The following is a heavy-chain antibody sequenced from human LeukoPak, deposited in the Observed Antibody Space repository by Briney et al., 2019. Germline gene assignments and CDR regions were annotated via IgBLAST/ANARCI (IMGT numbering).Heavy chain of an antibody. J-gene: IGHJ4*02. CDR1: GFTFSSYS. Sequence: GGSLRLSCAASGFTFSSYSMNRVRQAPGKGLEWVSSISSSSSYIYYADSVKGRFTISRDNAKNSLYLQMNSLRAEDTAVYYCARDSGYSSGWYYFDYWGQGTLVTVSS. D-gene: IGHD6-19*01. V-gene: IGHV3-21*01. CDR2: ISSSSSYI. CDR3: ARDSGYSSGWYYFDY.